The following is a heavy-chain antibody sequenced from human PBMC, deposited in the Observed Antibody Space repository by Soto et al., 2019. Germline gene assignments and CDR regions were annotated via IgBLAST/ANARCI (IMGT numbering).Heavy chain of an antibody. CDR1: GFSFSNHH. V-gene: IGHV3-48*01. CDR3: VKDRPSYYYDSSGYSYFDY. D-gene: IGHD3-22*01. Sequence: GGSLRLSCVGSGFSFSNHHMNWIRQAPGKGLEWVSYISINGDSKYYADSVKGRFTISRDNAKNTLYLQMSSLRAEDTAVYYSVKDRPSYYYDSSGYSYFDYWGQGTLVTVSS. J-gene: IGHJ4*02. CDR2: ISINGDSK.